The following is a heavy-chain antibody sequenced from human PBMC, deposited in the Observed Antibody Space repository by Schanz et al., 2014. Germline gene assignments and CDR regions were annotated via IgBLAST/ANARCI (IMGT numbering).Heavy chain of an antibody. D-gene: IGHD2-2*01. CDR1: RYPFTAYY. CDR2: IGAFQGNT. J-gene: IGHJ4*02. Sequence: QVHLVQSGSEVKKPGASVKVSCKASRYPFTAYYMHWVRQAPGQGFEWMGWIGAFQGNTKYAQKFQDRVTLTSDTSASTSYMDLRSLRLHNTTLYYCLRANPTQHVVLPDALRYWGQGTLVSVSS. V-gene: IGHV1-18*04. CDR3: LRANPTQHVVLPDALRY.